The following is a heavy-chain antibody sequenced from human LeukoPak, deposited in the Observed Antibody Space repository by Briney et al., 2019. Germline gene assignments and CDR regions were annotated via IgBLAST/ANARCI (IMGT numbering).Heavy chain of an antibody. V-gene: IGHV1-18*04. D-gene: IGHD2-15*01. CDR1: GYTFTSYG. CDR3: ARARYCSGGSCRPPGWFNP. J-gene: IGHJ5*02. CDR2: ISAYNGNT. Sequence: GASVKVSCKASGYTFTSYGISWVRQAPGQGLEWMGWISAYNGNTNYAQKLQGRVTMTTDTSTSTAYMELRSLRSDDTAVYHCARARYCSGGSCRPPGWFNPWGQGTLVTVSS.